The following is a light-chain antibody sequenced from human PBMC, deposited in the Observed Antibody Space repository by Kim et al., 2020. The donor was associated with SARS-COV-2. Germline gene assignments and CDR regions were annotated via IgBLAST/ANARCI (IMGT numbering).Light chain of an antibody. CDR2: DNN. CDR3: QSYDSRLTVV. V-gene: IGLV1-40*01. Sequence: QSVLTQPPSVSGAPGQRVTISRTGSSSNIGAGYDVLWYQQLPGTAPKLLIYDNNNRPSGVPDRFSGSKSGTSASLAITGLQAEDEADYYCQSYDSRLTVVFGGGTQLTVL. CDR1: SSNIGAGYD. J-gene: IGLJ2*01.